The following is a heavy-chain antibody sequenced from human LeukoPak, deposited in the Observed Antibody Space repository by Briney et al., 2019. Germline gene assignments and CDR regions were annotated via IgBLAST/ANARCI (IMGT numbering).Heavy chain of an antibody. D-gene: IGHD2-2*01. J-gene: IGHJ5*02. CDR2: ISAYNGNT. CDR1: GYTFTSYG. V-gene: IGHV1-18*01. CDR3: ARNMLEVVVPAAKNWFDP. Sequence: ASVKVSCKASGYTFTSYGISWVRQAPGQGLEWMGWISAYNGNTNYAQKLQGRVTMTTDTSTSTAYMELRSLRSDDTAVYYCARNMLEVVVPAAKNWFDPWGQGTLVTVSS.